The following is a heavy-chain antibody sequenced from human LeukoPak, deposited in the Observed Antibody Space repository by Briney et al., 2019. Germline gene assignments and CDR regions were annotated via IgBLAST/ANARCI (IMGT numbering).Heavy chain of an antibody. Sequence: SETLSLTCTVSGGSISSYYWSWIRQPPGKGLEWIGYIYYSGSTNYNPSLKSRVTISVDTSKNQFSLKLSSVTAADTAGYYCARAPNWNRYYFDYWGQGTLVTVSS. CDR3: ARAPNWNRYYFDY. V-gene: IGHV4-59*01. CDR2: IYYSGST. CDR1: GGSISSYY. J-gene: IGHJ4*02. D-gene: IGHD1-1*01.